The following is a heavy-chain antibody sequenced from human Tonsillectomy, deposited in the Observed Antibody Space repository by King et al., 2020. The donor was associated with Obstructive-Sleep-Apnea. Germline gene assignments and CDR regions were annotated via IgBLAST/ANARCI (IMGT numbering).Heavy chain of an antibody. CDR3: AKDHGYIGTQYYFDY. D-gene: IGHD6-13*01. CDR2: ISHDENSK. Sequence: HVQLVESGGGVVQPGRSLRLSCAASGFTFRNFAMHWVRQAPGKGLEWVTVISHDENSKYYADSVKGRFIISRDSSKNTLFLQMNSLRAEDTAVYYCAKDHGYIGTQYYFDYWGQGTLVTVSS. J-gene: IGHJ4*02. CDR1: GFTFRNFA. V-gene: IGHV3-30*18.